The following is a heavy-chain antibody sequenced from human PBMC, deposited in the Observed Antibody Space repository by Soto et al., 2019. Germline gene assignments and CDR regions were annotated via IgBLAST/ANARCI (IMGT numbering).Heavy chain of an antibody. D-gene: IGHD3-22*01. CDR3: ARDHGLYYYDSSGYGDAFDI. CDR1: GGSISSYY. CDR2: IYYSGST. V-gene: IGHV4-59*01. Sequence: ASETLSLTCTVSGGSISSYYWSWIRRPPGKGPEWIGYIYYSGSTNYNPSLKSRVTISVGTSKNQFSLKLSSVTAADTAVYYCARDHGLYYYDSSGYGDAFDIWGQGTMVTVSS. J-gene: IGHJ3*02.